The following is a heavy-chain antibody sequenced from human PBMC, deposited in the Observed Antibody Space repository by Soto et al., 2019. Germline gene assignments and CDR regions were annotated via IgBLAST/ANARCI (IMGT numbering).Heavy chain of an antibody. CDR2: IYHSGST. D-gene: IGHD2-2*01. CDR1: GYSISSGYY. CDR3: ASGGCSSTSCYVSSWLVGGRPPYYFDY. V-gene: IGHV4-38-2*01. J-gene: IGHJ4*02. Sequence: SETLSLTCAVSGYSISSGYYWGWIRQPPGKGLEWIGSIYHSGSTYYNPSLKSRVTISVDTSKNQFSLKLSSVTAADTAVYYCASGGCSSTSCYVSSWLVGGRPPYYFDYWGQGTLVTVSS.